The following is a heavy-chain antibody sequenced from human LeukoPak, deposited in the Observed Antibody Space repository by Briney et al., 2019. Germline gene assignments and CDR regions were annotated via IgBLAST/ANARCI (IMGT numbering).Heavy chain of an antibody. J-gene: IGHJ3*02. D-gene: IGHD6-19*01. CDR2: IIPILGIA. Sequence: GASGKVSCKASGATFSSYTISWVRQAPGQGLEWMGRIIPILGIANYAQKFQGRVTITAGKSTTTGYMELSSLRSEDTAVYYCARAAIAVAGTSIDAFDIWGQGTMVTVSS. V-gene: IGHV1-69*02. CDR3: ARAAIAVAGTSIDAFDI. CDR1: GATFSSYT.